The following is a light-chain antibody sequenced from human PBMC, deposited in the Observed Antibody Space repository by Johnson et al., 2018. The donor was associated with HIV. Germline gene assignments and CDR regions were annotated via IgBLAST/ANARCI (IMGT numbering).Light chain of an antibody. CDR3: GTWDTSLGAQYV. Sequence: QSVLTQPPSVSAAPGQRVTISCSGSSFNIGINFVSWYQQVPGTAPKLLICESNKRPSGIPNRFSDSQYGTSATLAITGLQPGDEADYYCGTWDTSLGAQYVFGSGTKGTVL. CDR1: SFNIGINF. CDR2: ESN. V-gene: IGLV1-51*02. J-gene: IGLJ1*01.